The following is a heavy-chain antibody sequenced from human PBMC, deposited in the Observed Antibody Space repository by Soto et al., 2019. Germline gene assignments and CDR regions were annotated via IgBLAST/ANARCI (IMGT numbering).Heavy chain of an antibody. CDR2: IIPIFGTA. Sequence: GASANVSFKSSGGTFISYAISWGRQAPGQGLEWMGGIIPIFGTANYAQKFQGGVTITADESTSTAYMELSSLRSEDTAVYYCAQCSSTSCYVADYYGMDVWGQGTTVTVSS. CDR1: GGTFISYA. V-gene: IGHV1-69*13. D-gene: IGHD2-2*01. J-gene: IGHJ6*02. CDR3: AQCSSTSCYVADYYGMDV.